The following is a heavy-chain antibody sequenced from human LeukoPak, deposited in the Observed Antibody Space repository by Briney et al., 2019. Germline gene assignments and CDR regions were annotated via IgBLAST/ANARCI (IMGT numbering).Heavy chain of an antibody. V-gene: IGHV3-48*01. Sequence: GGSLRLSCAASGFTFSSYSMSWVRQAPGKGLERVSYISSSSSTIYYADSVKGRFTISRDNAKNSLYLQMNSLRAEDTAVYYCASPIRFHDAFDIWGQGTMVTVSS. CDR2: ISSSSSTI. CDR3: ASPIRFHDAFDI. J-gene: IGHJ3*02. CDR1: GFTFSSYS. D-gene: IGHD3-3*01.